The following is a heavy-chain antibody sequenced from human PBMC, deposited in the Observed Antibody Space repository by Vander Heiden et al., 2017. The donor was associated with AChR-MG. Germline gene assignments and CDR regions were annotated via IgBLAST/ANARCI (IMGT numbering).Heavy chain of an antibody. Sequence: EVQLVESGGGLVQPGRSLRVSCAASGFTFDDYAMHWVRQAPGKGLEWVAGISWHSDSIGYADSVKGRFTISRDNAKNSLYLEMNSLRVEDTALYYCVKDSTPNYYDLGTYWGAHWYFDVWGRGTLVTVSS. CDR2: ISWHSDSI. D-gene: IGHD3-10*01. CDR3: VKDSTPNYYDLGTYWGAHWYFDV. V-gene: IGHV3-9*01. CDR1: GFTFDDYA. J-gene: IGHJ2*01.